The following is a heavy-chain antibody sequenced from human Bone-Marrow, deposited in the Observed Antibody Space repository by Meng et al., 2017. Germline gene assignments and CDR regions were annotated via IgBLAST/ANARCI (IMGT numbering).Heavy chain of an antibody. CDR3: ATVRLAYCGGDCYSRFDY. D-gene: IGHD2-21*02. CDR2: FDPEDGET. V-gene: IGHV1-24*01. J-gene: IGHJ4*02. CDR1: GYTFTSYY. Sequence: ASVKVSCKASGYTFTSYYMHWVRQAPGKGLEWMGGFDPEDGETIYAQKFQGRVTMTEDTSTDTAYMELSSLRSEDTAVYYCATVRLAYCGGDCYSRFDYWGQGTLVTVSS.